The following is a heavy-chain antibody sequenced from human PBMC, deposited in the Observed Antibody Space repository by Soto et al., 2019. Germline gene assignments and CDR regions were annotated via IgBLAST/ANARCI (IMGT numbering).Heavy chain of an antibody. V-gene: IGHV3-30*18. J-gene: IGHJ4*02. Sequence: QVQLVESGGGVVQPGRSLRLSCAASGFTFSSYGMHWVRQAPGKGLEWVAVISYDGSNKYYADSVKGRFTISRDNSKNTLYLQMNSLRAEDTAVYYCAKDQGRCSGGSCYSAFDYWGQGTRVTVSS. CDR3: AKDQGRCSGGSCYSAFDY. CDR1: GFTFSSYG. CDR2: ISYDGSNK. D-gene: IGHD2-15*01.